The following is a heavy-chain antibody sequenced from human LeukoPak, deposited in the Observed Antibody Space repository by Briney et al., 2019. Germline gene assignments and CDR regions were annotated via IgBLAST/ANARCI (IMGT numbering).Heavy chain of an antibody. V-gene: IGHV1-3*01. Sequence: EASVKVSCKASGYTFTSYAMHWVRQAPGQRLEWMGWINAGNGNTKYSQKFQGRVTITRDTSASTAYMELSSLRSEDTAVYYCARDPSFGMYYFDYWGQGTLVTVSS. D-gene: IGHD3-10*01. CDR2: INAGNGNT. CDR3: ARDPSFGMYYFDY. J-gene: IGHJ4*02. CDR1: GYTFTSYA.